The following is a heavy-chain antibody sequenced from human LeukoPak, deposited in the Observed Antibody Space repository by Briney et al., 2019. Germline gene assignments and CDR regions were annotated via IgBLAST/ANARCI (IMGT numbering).Heavy chain of an antibody. CDR2: ISGSGGST. CDR1: GFTFSSYA. J-gene: IGHJ4*02. CDR3: SKDHSSWYYFDY. V-gene: IGHV3-23*01. Sequence: GGSLRLSCAASGFTFSSYAMSWVRQAPGKGLEWVSAISGSGGSTYYADSVKGRFTISRDNSKNTLYLQMNSLRAEDTAVYYCSKDHSSWYYFDYWGQRTLVTVSS. D-gene: IGHD6-13*01.